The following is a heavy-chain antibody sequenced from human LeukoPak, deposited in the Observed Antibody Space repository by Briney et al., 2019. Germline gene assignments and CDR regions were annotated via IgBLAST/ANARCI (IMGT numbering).Heavy chain of an antibody. Sequence: SETLSLACAVYGGSFSGYYWSWIRQPPGKGLEWIGEINHSGSTNYNPSLKSRVTISVDTSKNQFSLKLSSVTAADTAVYYCARGRKLLWFGELLPNWFDPWGQGTLVTVSS. V-gene: IGHV4-34*01. CDR3: ARGRKLLWFGELLPNWFDP. J-gene: IGHJ5*02. D-gene: IGHD3-10*01. CDR2: INHSGST. CDR1: GGSFSGYY.